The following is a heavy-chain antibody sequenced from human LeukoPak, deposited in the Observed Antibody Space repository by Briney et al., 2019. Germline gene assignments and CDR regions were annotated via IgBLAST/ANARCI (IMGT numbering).Heavy chain of an antibody. CDR3: AREQGEKLVLRPHYDY. CDR2: INPNSGGT. D-gene: IGHD6-13*01. Sequence: ASVKVSCKASGYTFTGYYMHWVRQAPGQGLEWMGWINPNSGGTNYAQKFQGRVTMTRDTSISTAYMELSRLRSDDTAVYYRAREQGEKLVLRPHYDYWGQGTLVTVSS. J-gene: IGHJ4*02. CDR1: GYTFTGYY. V-gene: IGHV1-2*02.